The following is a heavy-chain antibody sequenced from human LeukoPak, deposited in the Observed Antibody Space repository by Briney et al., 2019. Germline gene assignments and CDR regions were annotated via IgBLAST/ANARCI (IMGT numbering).Heavy chain of an antibody. Sequence: SETLSLTCTVSGGSISSYYWSWIRQPPGKGLEWIGYIYYSGSTNYNPSLKSRVTISVDTSKNQFSLKLSSVTAADTAVYYCARDLYSWFDPWGQGTLVTVSS. V-gene: IGHV4-59*12. CDR3: ARDLYSWFDP. CDR2: IYYSGST. CDR1: GGSISSYY. J-gene: IGHJ5*02.